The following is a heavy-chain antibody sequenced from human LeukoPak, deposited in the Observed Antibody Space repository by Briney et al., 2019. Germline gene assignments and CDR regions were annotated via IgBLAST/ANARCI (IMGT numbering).Heavy chain of an antibody. CDR1: GGTFSSYA. J-gene: IGHJ5*02. CDR2: IIPIFGTA. CDR3: ATGPPYSGSYFWFDP. Sequence: SVKVSCKASGGTFSSYAISWVRQAPGQGLEWMGGIIPIFGTANYAQKFQGRVTITADESTSTAYMELSSLRSEDTAVYYCATGPPYSGSYFWFDPWGQGTLVTVSS. V-gene: IGHV1-69*13. D-gene: IGHD1-26*01.